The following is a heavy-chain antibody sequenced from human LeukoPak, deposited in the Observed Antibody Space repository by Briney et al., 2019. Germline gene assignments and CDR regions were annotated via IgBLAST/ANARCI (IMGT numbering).Heavy chain of an antibody. Sequence: GGSLRLSCAACGVTFSGYAMSWVRQAPGKGLEWVSAIGGGGGGTYYADSVKGRFTVSRDNSKNTLYLQVNSLRAEDTAVYYCAKSNSGYLRPFDYWGQGTLVTVSS. CDR3: AKSNSGYLRPFDY. CDR2: IGGGGGGT. J-gene: IGHJ4*02. V-gene: IGHV3-23*01. D-gene: IGHD3-22*01. CDR1: GVTFSGYA.